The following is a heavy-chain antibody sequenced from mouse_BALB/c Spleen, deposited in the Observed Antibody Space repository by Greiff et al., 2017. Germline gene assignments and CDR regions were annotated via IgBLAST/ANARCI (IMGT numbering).Heavy chain of an antibody. CDR2: IYPGDGDT. CDR3: ARYGSSYVPLAWFAY. V-gene: IGHV1-80*01. D-gene: IGHD1-1*01. CDR1: GYAFSSYW. J-gene: IGHJ3*01. Sequence: QVQLQQSGAELVRPGSSVKISCKASGYAFSSYWMNWVKQRPGQGLEWIGQIYPGDGDTNYNGKFKGKATLTADKSSSTAYMQLSSLTSEDSAVYFCARYGSSYVPLAWFAYWGQGTLVTVSA.